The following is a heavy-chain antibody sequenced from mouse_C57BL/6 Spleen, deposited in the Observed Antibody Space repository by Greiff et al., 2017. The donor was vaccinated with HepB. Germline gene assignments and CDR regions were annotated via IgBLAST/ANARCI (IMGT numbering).Heavy chain of an antibody. V-gene: IGHV1-42*01. Sequence: DVKLQQSGPELVKPGASVKISCKASGYSFTGYYMNWVKQSPEKSLEWIGEINPSTGGTTYNQKFKAKATLTVDKSSSTAYMQLKSLTSEDSAVYYCARRYGNYYYAMDYWGQGTSVTVSS. CDR1: GYSFTGYY. CDR3: ARRYGNYYYAMDY. D-gene: IGHD2-1*01. J-gene: IGHJ4*01. CDR2: INPSTGGT.